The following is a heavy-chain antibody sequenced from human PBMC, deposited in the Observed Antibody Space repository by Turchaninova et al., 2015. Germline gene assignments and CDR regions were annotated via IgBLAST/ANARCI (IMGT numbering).Heavy chain of an antibody. V-gene: IGHV4-34*01. J-gene: IGHJ4*02. CDR2: VTHSVST. D-gene: IGHD2-15*01. CDR3: ARGRGGLFTTYSDN. Sequence: QVQLQQWGAGLLKPSETLSLTCAVYGGSFSSHFWSWIRQPPGKCLECIGEVTHSVSTNYNQPLKSRVTISGETSKNQFYRKVNCVTAADTAVDYCARGRGGLFTTYSDNWGQGTLVTVSS. CDR1: GGSFSSHF.